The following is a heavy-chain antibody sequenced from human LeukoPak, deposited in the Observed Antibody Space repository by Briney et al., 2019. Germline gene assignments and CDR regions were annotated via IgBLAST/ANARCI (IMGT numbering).Heavy chain of an antibody. CDR1: GGSISSSNW. CDR2: IYHSGST. CDR3: ARGAHTVTTHWFDP. D-gene: IGHD4-17*01. Sequence: SETLSLTCAVSGGSISSSNWWSWVRQPPGKGLEWIEEIYHSGSTHYNPSLKSRVPISVDKSKNQFSLKLSSVAAAVTAVYYCARGAHTVTTHWFDPWGQGTLVTVYS. J-gene: IGHJ5*02. V-gene: IGHV4-4*02.